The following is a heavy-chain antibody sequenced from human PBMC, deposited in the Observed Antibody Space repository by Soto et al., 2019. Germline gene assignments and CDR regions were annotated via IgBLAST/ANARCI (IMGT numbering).Heavy chain of an antibody. D-gene: IGHD6-6*01. CDR1: GGSISSSNW. CDR3: AVGFYSSSSNWFDP. V-gene: IGHV4-4*02. J-gene: IGHJ5*02. Sequence: SETLSLTCAVSGGSISSSNWWSWVRQPPGKGLQWIGEIYHSGSTNYNPSLKSRVTISVDKSKNQFSLKLSSVTAADTAVYYCAVGFYSSSSNWFDPWGQGTLVTVSS. CDR2: IYHSGST.